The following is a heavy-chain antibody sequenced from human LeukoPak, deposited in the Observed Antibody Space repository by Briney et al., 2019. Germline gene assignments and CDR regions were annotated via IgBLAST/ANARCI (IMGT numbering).Heavy chain of an antibody. Sequence: ASVKVSCKASGGTFSSYAISWVRQAPGQGLEWMGGIIPIFGTANYAQKFQGRVTITADKSTSTAYMELSSLRSEDTAVYYCARELATSEYYYYYGMDVWGQGTTVTVSS. CDR3: ARELATSEYYYYYGMDV. V-gene: IGHV1-69*06. CDR1: GGTFSSYA. J-gene: IGHJ6*02. CDR2: IIPIFGTA.